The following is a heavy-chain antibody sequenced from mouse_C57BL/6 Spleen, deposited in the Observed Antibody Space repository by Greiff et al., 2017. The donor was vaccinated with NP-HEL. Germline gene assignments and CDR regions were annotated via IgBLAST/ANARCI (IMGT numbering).Heavy chain of an antibody. D-gene: IGHD2-2*01. CDR3: TRVRVVTFAY. J-gene: IGHJ3*01. CDR1: GFTFSSYA. V-gene: IGHV5-9-1*02. Sequence: EVMLVESGEGLVKPGGSLKLSCAASGFTFSSYAMSWVRQTPEKRLEWVAYISSGGDYIYYADTVKGRFTISRDNARNTLYLQMSSLKSEDTAMYYCTRVRVVTFAYWGQGTLVTVSA. CDR2: ISSGGDYI.